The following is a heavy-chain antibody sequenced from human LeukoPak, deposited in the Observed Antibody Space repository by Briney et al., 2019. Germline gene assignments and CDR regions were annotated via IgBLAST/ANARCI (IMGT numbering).Heavy chain of an antibody. V-gene: IGHV1-69*13. CDR3: ARGRHSSSDSYYYYGMDV. D-gene: IGHD6-6*01. CDR2: IIPIFGTA. CDR1: GGTFSSYA. Sequence: SVKVSCKASGGTFSSYAISWVRQAPGQGLEWMGGIIPIFGTANYAQKFQGRVTITADESTSTAYMELSSLRSEDTAVYCCARGRHSSSDSYYYYGMDVWGQGTTVTVSS. J-gene: IGHJ6*02.